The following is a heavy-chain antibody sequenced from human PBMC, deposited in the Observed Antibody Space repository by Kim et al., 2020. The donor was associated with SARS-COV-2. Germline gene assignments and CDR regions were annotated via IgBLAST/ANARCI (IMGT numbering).Heavy chain of an antibody. D-gene: IGHD1-26*01. V-gene: IGHV4-34*01. Sequence: LKSRVTLSVDTSKNQFSLKLSSVTAADTAVYYCARSRLHKWAAYYYGMDVWGQGTTVTVSS. CDR3: ARSRLHKWAAYYYGMDV. J-gene: IGHJ6*02.